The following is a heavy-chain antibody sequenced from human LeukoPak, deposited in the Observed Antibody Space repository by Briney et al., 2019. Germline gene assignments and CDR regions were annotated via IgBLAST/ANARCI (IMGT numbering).Heavy chain of an antibody. CDR2: IYSGGSA. D-gene: IGHD3-16*01. V-gene: IGHV3-66*01. J-gene: IGHJ4*02. CDR1: GFTVSSSY. Sequence: GGSLRPSCAASGFTVSSSYLTWVRQAPGKGLEWVSVIYSGGSAYYSDSVKGRFTISRDNSKNTLYLQMNSLRAEDTAVYYCARGGTQFAPCGGFDYWGQGNLVTVSS. CDR3: ARGGTQFAPCGGFDY.